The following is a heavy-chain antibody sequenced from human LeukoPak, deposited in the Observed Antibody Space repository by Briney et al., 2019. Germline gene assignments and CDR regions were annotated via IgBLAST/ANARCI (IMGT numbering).Heavy chain of an antibody. V-gene: IGHV3-30*02. CDR3: ARILSSAWGELGY. J-gene: IGHJ4*02. Sequence: GGSLRLSCAASGFAFDTYGMHWVRQAPGKGLEWVAFIRSDGSNKYYADSVKGRFAISRDNSKNTLYLQMNSLRAEDTAVYSCARILSSAWGELGYWGQGTLVTVSS. CDR2: IRSDGSNK. CDR1: GFAFDTYG. D-gene: IGHD3-22*01.